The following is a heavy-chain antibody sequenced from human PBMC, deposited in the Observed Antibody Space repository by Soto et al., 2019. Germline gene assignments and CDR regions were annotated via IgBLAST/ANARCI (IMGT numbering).Heavy chain of an antibody. V-gene: IGHV4-59*01. J-gene: IGHJ5*02. CDR3: ASSGIVGREVNTWFDP. CDR2: ISYRGST. Sequence: LTCTVSAGSITTSYWSWIRQPLGKALEWIGYISYRGSTNYNPSLKSRLTISIDTSKSQISLKLTSMTTADTAVYYCASSGIVGREVNTWFDPWGQGTLVTVSS. D-gene: IGHD3-22*01. CDR1: AGSITTSY.